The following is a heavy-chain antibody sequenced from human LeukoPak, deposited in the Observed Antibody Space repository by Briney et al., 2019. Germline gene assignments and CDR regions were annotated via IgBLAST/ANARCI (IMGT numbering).Heavy chain of an antibody. CDR1: GFNFNTKW. V-gene: IGHV3-7*01. CDR3: ADPPSDF. CDR2: INQDGSEK. J-gene: IGHJ4*02. Sequence: GGSLRLSCATSGFNFNTKWMTWVRQAPGKGLEWVANINQDGSEKYHGDSVKGRFIISRDNAKRSLFLEMSSLRGEDTAVYYCADPPSDFWGQGTLVAVSS.